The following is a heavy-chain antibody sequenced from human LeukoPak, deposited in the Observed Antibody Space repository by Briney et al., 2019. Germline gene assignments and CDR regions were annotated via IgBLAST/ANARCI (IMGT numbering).Heavy chain of an antibody. D-gene: IGHD3-10*01. J-gene: IGHJ4*02. Sequence: TGGSLRLSCAASGFTFSSSSMNWVRQAPGKGLEWVSSISGDGTYIYYADSVKGRFTISRDKTKNSLYLQMNNLRAEDTAVYYCARGAVVQGNYDYWGQGTLVTVSS. V-gene: IGHV3-21*01. CDR2: ISGDGTYI. CDR3: ARGAVVQGNYDY. CDR1: GFTFSSSS.